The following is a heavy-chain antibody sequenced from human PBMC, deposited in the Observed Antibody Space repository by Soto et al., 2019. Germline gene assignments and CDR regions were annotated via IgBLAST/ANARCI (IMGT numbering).Heavy chain of an antibody. D-gene: IGHD5-18*01. CDR2: ISAYNGNT. J-gene: IGHJ3*02. Sequence: QVQLVQSGAEVKKPGASVKVSCKASGYTFTSYGITWVRQAPGQGLEWMGWISAYNGNTNYVQKLQGRVTMTTDTSTSTAYMELRSLRSDETAVYYCARFRELADTAMVTAFDIWGQGTMVTVSS. V-gene: IGHV1-18*01. CDR1: GYTFTSYG. CDR3: ARFRELADTAMVTAFDI.